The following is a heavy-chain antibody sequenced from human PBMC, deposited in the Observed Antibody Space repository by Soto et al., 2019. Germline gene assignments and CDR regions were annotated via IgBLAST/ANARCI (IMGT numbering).Heavy chain of an antibody. J-gene: IGHJ4*02. CDR2: IYYSGST. Sequence: QVQLQESGPGLVKPSETLSLTCTVSGGSVSSGSYYWSWIRQPPGKGLEWIGYIYYSGSTNYNPSLKSRVSISVDTSKNTFSLKLSSVTAADTAVYYCARGHLEYYDILTGYSHWGQGTLVTVSS. CDR1: GGSVSSGSYY. V-gene: IGHV4-61*01. CDR3: ARGHLEYYDILTGYSH. D-gene: IGHD3-9*01.